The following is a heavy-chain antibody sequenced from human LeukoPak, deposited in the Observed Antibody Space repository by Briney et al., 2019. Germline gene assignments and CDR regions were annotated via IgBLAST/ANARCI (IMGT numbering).Heavy chain of an antibody. Sequence: MPSETLSLTCAVYGGSFSGYYWSWIRQPPGKGLEWIGEINHSGNTNYNPSLKSRVTISVDTSKNQFSLKLSSVTAADTAVYYCARLTGSWYWYFDYWGQGTLVTVSS. CDR3: ARLTGSWYWYFDY. D-gene: IGHD6-13*01. CDR1: GGSFSGYY. CDR2: INHSGNT. V-gene: IGHV4-34*01. J-gene: IGHJ4*02.